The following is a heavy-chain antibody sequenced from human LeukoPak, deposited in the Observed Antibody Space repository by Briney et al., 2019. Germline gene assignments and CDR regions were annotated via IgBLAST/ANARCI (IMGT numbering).Heavy chain of an antibody. J-gene: IGHJ4*01. CDR3: AKGIYSSGWSYFDY. Sequence: GGSLRLSCAASGFTFSNSAMSWVRQAPGKGLEWVSTLSGSGITTYYADSVKGRFTISRDNSKNTLYLRMNSLRAEDTAVYYCAKGIYSSGWSYFDYWGHGTLVTVSS. CDR1: GFTFSNSA. V-gene: IGHV3-23*01. CDR2: LSGSGITT. D-gene: IGHD6-19*01.